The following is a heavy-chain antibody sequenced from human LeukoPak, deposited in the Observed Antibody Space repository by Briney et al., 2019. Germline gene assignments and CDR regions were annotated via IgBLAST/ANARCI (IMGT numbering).Heavy chain of an antibody. CDR2: IIPILGIA. D-gene: IGHD3-10*01. Sequence: SVKVSCKASGGTFSSYAISWVRQAPGQGLEWMGRIIPILGIANYAQKFQGRVTITADKSTSTAYMELSSLRSEDTAVCYCARDGRPYGSGSFIPEGYSNHGMDVWGQGTTVTVSS. CDR3: ARDGRPYGSGSFIPEGYSNHGMDV. CDR1: GGTFSSYA. V-gene: IGHV1-69*04. J-gene: IGHJ6*02.